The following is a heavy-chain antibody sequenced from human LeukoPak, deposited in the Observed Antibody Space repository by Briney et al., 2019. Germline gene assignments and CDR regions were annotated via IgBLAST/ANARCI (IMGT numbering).Heavy chain of an antibody. CDR2: ISGSGGST. J-gene: IGHJ4*02. Sequence: HTGGSLRLSCAASGLTFSSYAMSWVRQAPGKGLEWVSAISGSGGSTYYADSVKGRFTISRDNSKNTLYLQMNSLRAEDTAVYYCAKDPLLWFGEPVSYFDYWGQGTLFTVSS. CDR1: GLTFSSYA. V-gene: IGHV3-23*01. CDR3: AKDPLLWFGEPVSYFDY. D-gene: IGHD3-10*01.